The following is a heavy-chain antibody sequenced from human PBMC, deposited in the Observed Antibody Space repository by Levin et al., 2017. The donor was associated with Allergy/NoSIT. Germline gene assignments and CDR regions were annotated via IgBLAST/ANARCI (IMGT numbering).Heavy chain of an antibody. Sequence: GESLKISCKASGYTFTSYGISWVRQAPGQGLEWMGWISVFNGNTNYAQKLQGRVTMTTDTSTSTAYMELRSLRSDDTAVYYCARAPYDYVWGYQIDYWGQGTLVTVSS. CDR2: ISVFNGNT. CDR3: ARAPYDYVWGYQIDY. V-gene: IGHV1-18*01. D-gene: IGHD3-16*01. CDR1: GYTFTSYG. J-gene: IGHJ4*02.